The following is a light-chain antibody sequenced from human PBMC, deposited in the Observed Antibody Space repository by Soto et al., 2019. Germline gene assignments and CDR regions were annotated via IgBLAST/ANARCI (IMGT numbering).Light chain of an antibody. Sequence: HSVLTQPPSASGTPGQTVTISCSGSSSNIGSNTVNWYQHLPGTAPKLLIYDNDQRPSGVPDRFSGSKSGTSASLAISGLQSEDEADYYCASWDVSLNGFWVFGGGTKLTVL. V-gene: IGLV1-44*01. CDR2: DND. J-gene: IGLJ3*02. CDR3: ASWDVSLNGFWV. CDR1: SSNIGSNT.